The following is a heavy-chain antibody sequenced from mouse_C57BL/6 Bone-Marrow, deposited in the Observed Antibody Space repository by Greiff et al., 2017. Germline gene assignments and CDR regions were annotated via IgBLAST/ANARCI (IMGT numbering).Heavy chain of an antibody. J-gene: IGHJ3*01. V-gene: IGHV5-4*01. CDR2: ISDGGSYT. CDR3: AREDDGSSQFAY. D-gene: IGHD1-1*01. Sequence: EVLLVESGGGLVKPGGSLKLSCAASGFTFSSYAMSWVRQTPEKRLAWVATISDGGSYTYYPDNVKGRFTISRDNAKNNLSLQMSHRKSEDTAMYYCAREDDGSSQFAYWGQGTLVTVSA. CDR1: GFTFSSYA.